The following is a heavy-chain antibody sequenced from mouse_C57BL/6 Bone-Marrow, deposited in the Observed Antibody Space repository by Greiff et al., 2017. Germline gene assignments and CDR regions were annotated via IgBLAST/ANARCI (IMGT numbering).Heavy chain of an antibody. CDR2: INPSNGGT. D-gene: IGHD1-1*01. CDR1: GYTFTSYW. CDR3: ARNNYGSSYWYFDV. Sequence: QVHVKQPGTELVKPGASVKLSCKASGYTFTSYWMHWVKQRPGQGLEWIGNINPSNGGTNYNEKFKSKATLTVDKSSSTAYMQLSSLTSEDSAVYYCARNNYGSSYWYFDVWGTGTTVTVSS. V-gene: IGHV1-53*01. J-gene: IGHJ1*03.